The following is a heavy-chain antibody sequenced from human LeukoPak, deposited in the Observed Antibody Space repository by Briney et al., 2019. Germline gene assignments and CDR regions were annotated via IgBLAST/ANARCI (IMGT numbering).Heavy chain of an antibody. Sequence: PSETLSLTCTVSGDSISSSSYYWVWLPQPPGKGLEWIATNYYSVSTYYNPSLKSRVTISVDTSKNQFSLKLSSVTAADTAMYYCARYWGPYDNSGAYFDYWGQGTLVTVSS. CDR3: ARYWGPYDNSGAYFDY. J-gene: IGHJ4*02. V-gene: IGHV4-39*01. CDR1: GDSISSSSYY. D-gene: IGHD3-22*01. CDR2: NYYSVST.